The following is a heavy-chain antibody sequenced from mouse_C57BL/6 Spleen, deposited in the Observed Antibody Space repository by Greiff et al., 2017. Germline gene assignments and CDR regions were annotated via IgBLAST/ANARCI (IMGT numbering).Heavy chain of an antibody. CDR2: IDPSDSYT. J-gene: IGHJ3*01. CDR3: ASFYYSNYVAY. Sequence: QVQLQQSGAELVKPGASVKLSCKASGYTFTSYWMQWVKQRPGQGLEWIGEIDPSDSYTNYNQKFKGKATLTVDTSSSTAYMQLSSLTSEDSAVYYCASFYYSNYVAYWGQGTLVTVSA. D-gene: IGHD2-5*01. CDR1: GYTFTSYW. V-gene: IGHV1-50*01.